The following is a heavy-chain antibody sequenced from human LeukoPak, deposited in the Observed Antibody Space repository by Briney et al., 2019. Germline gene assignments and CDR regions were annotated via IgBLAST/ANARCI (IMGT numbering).Heavy chain of an antibody. CDR3: AEIELLGY. CDR1: GFTFRNYG. D-gene: IGHD1-26*01. Sequence: LPGGSLRLSCAASGFTFRNYGMSWVRQAPGKGLEWVSAISGSGVSTYYADSVKGRFTISRDNSKNTLYLQMNSLRAEDTAVYYCAEIELLGYWGQGTLVTVSS. J-gene: IGHJ4*02. CDR2: ISGSGVST. V-gene: IGHV3-23*01.